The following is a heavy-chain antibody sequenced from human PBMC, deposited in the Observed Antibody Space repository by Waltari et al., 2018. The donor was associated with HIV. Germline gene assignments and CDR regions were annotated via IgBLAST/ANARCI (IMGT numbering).Heavy chain of an antibody. J-gene: IGHJ4*02. V-gene: IGHV3-30*02. Sequence: QVQVVESGGGVVQPGGSLRLSCTASGFTFSNYGMHWVRQSPGNGLEWVAFISFDGGNKFYADSMEGRFTISRDSSKNSVYLHMSSLRSEDTAVYYCAKDRRYCSTTSCYTRGFCDYWGQGTLVTVSS. CDR2: ISFDGGNK. D-gene: IGHD2-2*02. CDR3: AKDRRYCSTTSCYTRGFCDY. CDR1: GFTFSNYG.